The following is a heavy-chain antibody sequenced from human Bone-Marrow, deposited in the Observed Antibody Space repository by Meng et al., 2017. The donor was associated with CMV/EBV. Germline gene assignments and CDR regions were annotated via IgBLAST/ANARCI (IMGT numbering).Heavy chain of an antibody. V-gene: IGHV3-30*02. CDR1: GFTVSRKS. D-gene: IGHD3-16*01. J-gene: IGHJ4*02. CDR3: AKDLLLFGGPNAYFDY. CDR2: IRHDGTNK. Sequence: GGSLRLSCAVSGFTVSRKSVRWVRQAPGKGLEWVAFIRHDGTNKFYGDSVKGRFTISRDNSKNTVYLQMNSLRPEETAVYYCAKDLLLFGGPNAYFDYWGQGTLVTVSS.